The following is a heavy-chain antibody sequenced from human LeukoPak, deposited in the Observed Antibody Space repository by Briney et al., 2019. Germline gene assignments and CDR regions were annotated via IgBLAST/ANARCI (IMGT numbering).Heavy chain of an antibody. Sequence: QPGGSLRLSCAASGFPFSTYAMAWVRQAPGKGLEWVSSMSGGGGTTFYADSVKGRFTISRDISKNTLYLHINSLRHDDTAVYYCVKELATPGDYWGQGTLVTVSS. J-gene: IGHJ4*02. CDR3: VKELATPGDY. CDR2: MSGGGGTT. V-gene: IGHV3-23*01. D-gene: IGHD3-10*01. CDR1: GFPFSTYA.